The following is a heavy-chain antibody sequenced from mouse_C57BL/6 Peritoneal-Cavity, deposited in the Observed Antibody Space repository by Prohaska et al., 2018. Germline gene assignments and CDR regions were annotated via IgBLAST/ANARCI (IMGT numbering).Heavy chain of an antibody. V-gene: IGHV11-2*01. CDR2: IKFDGSAI. D-gene: IGHD2-1*01. CDR3: MRYGNYWYFDV. J-gene: IGHJ1*03. Sequence: EVQLLETGGGLVQPGGSRGLSCEGSGFTFSGFWMSWVRQTPGKTLEWIGDIKFDGSAINYAPSIKDRVTIFRDNDKSTLYLQMSNVRSEDTATYFCMRYGNYWYFDVWGTGTTVTVSS. CDR1: GFTFSGFW.